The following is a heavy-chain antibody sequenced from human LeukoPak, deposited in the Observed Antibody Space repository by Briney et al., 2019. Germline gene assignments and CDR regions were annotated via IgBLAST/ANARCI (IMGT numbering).Heavy chain of an antibody. CDR2: INQYGSEK. D-gene: IGHD2-8*02. Sequence: PGGSLRLSCAASGLTCSRYWLTWVRQAPGKGLEWGANINQYGSEKNYVDSVKGRFTISRDNSKSSLYMQMNSLREEDTAVYHCVSRGCTANACFVSSFHCFDHWGQGSLVTVSS. CDR3: VSRGCTANACFVSSFHCFDH. J-gene: IGHJ4*02. CDR1: GLTCSRYW. V-gene: IGHV3-7*05.